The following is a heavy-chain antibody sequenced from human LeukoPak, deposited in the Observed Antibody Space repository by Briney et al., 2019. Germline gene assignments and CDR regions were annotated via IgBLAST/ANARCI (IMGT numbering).Heavy chain of an antibody. J-gene: IGHJ4*02. CDR1: RFTFSSYA. Sequence: GGSLRLSCAASRFTFSSYAMSWVRQAPGKGLEWVSAISGSGGSTYYADSVKGRFTISRDNSKNTLYLQMNSLRAEYTAVDYCAKGSRSWYTRGGSNLDYWGQGTLVTVSS. V-gene: IGHV3-23*01. CDR2: ISGSGGST. CDR3: AKGSRSWYTRGGSNLDY. D-gene: IGHD6-13*01.